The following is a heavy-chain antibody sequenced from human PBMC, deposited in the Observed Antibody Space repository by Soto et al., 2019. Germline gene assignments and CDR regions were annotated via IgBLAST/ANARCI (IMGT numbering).Heavy chain of an antibody. CDR1: GGSISSGDYY. V-gene: IGHV4-30-4*01. CDR3: ARDWPIRGYSYGYKDY. Sequence: PSETLSLTCTVSGGSISSGDYYWSWIRQPPGKGLEWIGYIYYSGSTYYNPSLKSRVTISVDTSKNQFSLKLSSVTAADTAVYYCARDWPIRGYSYGYKDYWGQVTLVTVYS. CDR2: IYYSGST. J-gene: IGHJ4*02. D-gene: IGHD5-18*01.